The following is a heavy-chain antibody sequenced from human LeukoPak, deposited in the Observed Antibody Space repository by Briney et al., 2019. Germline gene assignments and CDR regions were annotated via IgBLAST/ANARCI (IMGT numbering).Heavy chain of an antibody. D-gene: IGHD6-13*01. J-gene: IGHJ4*02. CDR1: GFTFSSYS. Sequence: GGSLRLSCAASGFTFSSYSMNWVRQAPGKGLEWISSISSSSSYIYYADSVKGRFTISRDNAKNSLYLQMNSLRAEDTAVYYCARVIAAAGIDYWGQGTLVTVSS. V-gene: IGHV3-21*01. CDR3: ARVIAAAGIDY. CDR2: ISSSSSYI.